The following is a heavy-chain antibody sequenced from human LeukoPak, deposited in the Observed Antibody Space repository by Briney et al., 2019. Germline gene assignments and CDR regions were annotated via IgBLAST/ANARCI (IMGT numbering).Heavy chain of an antibody. CDR3: VTGAEGWAY. J-gene: IGHJ4*02. Sequence: GGSLRLSCAASGFTFSSSDMHWVRLATGKGLEWVSGIGSAGPMFYAGSVRGRFTISRENAKNSLYLQMNSLRVEDTAMYYCVTGAEGWAYWGQGALVTVSS. CDR2: IGSAGPM. D-gene: IGHD1-26*01. CDR1: GFTFSSSD. V-gene: IGHV3-13*01.